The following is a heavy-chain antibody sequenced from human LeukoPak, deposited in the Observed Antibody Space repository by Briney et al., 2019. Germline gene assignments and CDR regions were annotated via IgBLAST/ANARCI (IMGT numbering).Heavy chain of an antibody. CDR3: AKDFSYYYDSSGYYKNYYYGMDV. D-gene: IGHD3-22*01. V-gene: IGHV3-23*01. J-gene: IGHJ6*02. Sequence: GGSLRLSCAASGFTFSASAMNWVRQAPAKGLEWVSSVNGGGSSTYYADSVKGRFTISRDNSRNTLYLQMNSLRAEDTAVYYCAKDFSYYYDSSGYYKNYYYGMDVWGQGTTVTVSS. CDR1: GFTFSASA. CDR2: VNGGGSST.